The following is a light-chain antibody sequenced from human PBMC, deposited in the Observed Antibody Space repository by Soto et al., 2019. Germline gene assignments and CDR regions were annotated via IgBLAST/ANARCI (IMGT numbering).Light chain of an antibody. J-gene: IGLJ1*01. CDR3: GSWDSCLTANV. CDR2: DDI. CDR1: TSNGANNF. Sequence: QSVLTQPPSGSAAPGQKVTISCSGTTSNGANNFVSWYQQFPGKAPKLLIYDDIRRPSGIPDRFSASKSGTSATPGITGLQTVDEADYYCGSWDSCLTANVFGTGTKVTV. V-gene: IGLV1-51*01.